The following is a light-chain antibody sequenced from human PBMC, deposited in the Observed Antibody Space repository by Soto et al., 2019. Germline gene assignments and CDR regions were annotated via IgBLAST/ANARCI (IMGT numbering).Light chain of an antibody. CDR3: QYYGSSLYT. CDR1: QSVSSSY. J-gene: IGKJ2*01. CDR2: GAS. V-gene: IGKV3-20*01. Sequence: EIVLTQSPGTLSLSPGARATLSCRASQSVSSSYLTWYQQKPGQAPRLLIYGASTRSTGIPDRFSGSGSGTDFTLSISGLEPEDFAVYYCQYYGSSLYTFGQGTKLEVK.